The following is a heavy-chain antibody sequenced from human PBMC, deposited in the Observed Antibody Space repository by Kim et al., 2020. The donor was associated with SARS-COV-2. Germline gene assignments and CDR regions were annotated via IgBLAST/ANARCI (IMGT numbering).Heavy chain of an antibody. J-gene: IGHJ4*02. Sequence: ASVKVSCKASGYTFTSYAMHWVRQAPGQRLEWMGWINAGNGNTKYSQKFQGRVTITRDTSASTAYMELSSLRSEDTAVYYCARDMSGSYYDPLDYWGQGTLVTVSS. D-gene: IGHD1-26*01. V-gene: IGHV1-3*01. CDR2: INAGNGNT. CDR1: GYTFTSYA. CDR3: ARDMSGSYYDPLDY.